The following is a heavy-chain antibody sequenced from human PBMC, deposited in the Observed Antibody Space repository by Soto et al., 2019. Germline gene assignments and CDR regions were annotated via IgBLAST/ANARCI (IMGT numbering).Heavy chain of an antibody. Sequence: HPGGSLRLSCAASGFTFSSYAMSWVRQAPGKGLEWVSAISGSGVSTYYADSVKGRFTISRDNSKNTLYLQMNSLRAEDTAVYYCARDQEWNYGSGNPGYYWGQGTLVTVSS. D-gene: IGHD3-10*01. CDR3: ARDQEWNYGSGNPGYY. CDR2: ISGSGVST. V-gene: IGHV3-23*01. J-gene: IGHJ4*02. CDR1: GFTFSSYA.